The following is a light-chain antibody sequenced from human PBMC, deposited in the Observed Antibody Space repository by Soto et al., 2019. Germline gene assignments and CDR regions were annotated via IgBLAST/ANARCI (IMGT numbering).Light chain of an antibody. V-gene: IGKV1-5*03. J-gene: IGKJ1*01. CDR1: QSISNS. CDR3: HQYNGWPRT. Sequence: IQMTQSPSTLSASVGDRVTITCRASQSISNSLAWYQQKPGKAPKLLIYKASNLEGGVPSRFSGGGSGTEFTLTITSLQSEDFAIYYCHQYNGWPRTFCQGTKV. CDR2: KAS.